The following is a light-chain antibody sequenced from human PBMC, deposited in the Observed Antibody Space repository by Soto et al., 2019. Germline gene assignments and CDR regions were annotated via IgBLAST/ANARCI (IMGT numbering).Light chain of an antibody. CDR3: LQRNNWPPWT. Sequence: EIVMTQSPATLSVSPGERATLSCRASQSVSSDLAWYHQKPGQPPRLLIYGASTRATGIPARFSGSGSGTEFTLTISGLEPEDFALYYCLQRNNWPPWTFGQGTKVDIK. J-gene: IGKJ1*01. V-gene: IGKV3-15*01. CDR1: QSVSSD. CDR2: GAS.